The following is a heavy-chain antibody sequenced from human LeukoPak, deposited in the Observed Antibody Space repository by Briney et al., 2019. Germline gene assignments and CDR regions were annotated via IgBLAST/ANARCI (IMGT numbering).Heavy chain of an antibody. V-gene: IGHV3-48*03. J-gene: IGHJ4*02. CDR2: ISSSGSTI. D-gene: IGHD3-9*01. CDR1: GFTFSGYE. Sequence: PGGSLRLSCAASGFTFSGYEMNWVRQAPGKGLEWVSYISSSGSTIYYADSVKGRFTISRDNAKNSLYLQMNSLRAEDTAVYYCARAHYDILTGYLIDYWGQGTLVTVSS. CDR3: ARAHYDILTGYLIDY.